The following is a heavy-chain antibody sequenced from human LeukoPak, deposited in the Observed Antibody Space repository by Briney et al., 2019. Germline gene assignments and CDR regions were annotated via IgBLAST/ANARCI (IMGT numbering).Heavy chain of an antibody. Sequence: ASVKVSCKTSGHRFITFGINWVRQAPGQGLEWMGWINPYNGNRYYAKKFQGRFNMTTDTYTSTVYLELQTLTSDDTAIYYCARFQASEFRGFDHWGQGTLITVSS. V-gene: IGHV1-18*01. J-gene: IGHJ4*02. CDR2: INPYNGNR. CDR1: GHRFITFG. CDR3: ARFQASEFRGFDH. D-gene: IGHD3-10*01.